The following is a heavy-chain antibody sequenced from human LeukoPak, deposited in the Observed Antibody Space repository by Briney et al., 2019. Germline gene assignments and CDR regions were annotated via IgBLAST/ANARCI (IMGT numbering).Heavy chain of an antibody. J-gene: IGHJ3*02. Sequence: GGSLRLSCAASGFTFSSYSMNWVRQAPGKGLEWVSSISSTSSYIHYADSVKGRFTISRDNAKNSLYLQMNTRRAEDTAVYYCARDRVTTVTTGGLSPSAFDIWGQGTMVTVSS. CDR3: ARDRVTTVTTGGLSPSAFDI. CDR1: GFTFSSYS. V-gene: IGHV3-21*01. D-gene: IGHD4-17*01. CDR2: ISSTSSYI.